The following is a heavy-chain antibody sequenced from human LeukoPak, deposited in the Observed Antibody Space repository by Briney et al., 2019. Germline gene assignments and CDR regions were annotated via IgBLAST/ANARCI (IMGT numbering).Heavy chain of an antibody. Sequence: GGSLRLSCAASGFTFSSYAMHWVRQAPGKGLEWVAVISYGGNNKYYADSVRGRFTISRDNSKNTLYLQMNSLRAEDTAVYYCARGQHRVDYSNDGFDIWGQGTVVTVSS. CDR2: ISYGGNNK. D-gene: IGHD2-2*01. J-gene: IGHJ3*02. CDR1: GFTFSSYA. V-gene: IGHV3-30*04. CDR3: ARGQHRVDYSNDGFDI.